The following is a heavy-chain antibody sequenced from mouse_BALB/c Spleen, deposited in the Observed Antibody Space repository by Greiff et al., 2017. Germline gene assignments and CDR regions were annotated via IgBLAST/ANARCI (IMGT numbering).Heavy chain of an antibody. J-gene: IGHJ3*01. CDR1: GFSLTDYG. D-gene: IGHD2-4*01. V-gene: IGHV2-6-5*01. CDR2: IWGGGST. CDR3: AKPGSYYDYDGLWFAY. Sequence: VQLQESGPGLVAPSQSLSITCTVSGFSLTDYGVSWIRQPPGKGLEWLGVIWGGGSTYYNSAHKSRLSISKDNSKSQVFLKMNSLQTDVTAMYYCAKPGSYYDYDGLWFAYWGQGTLVTVSA.